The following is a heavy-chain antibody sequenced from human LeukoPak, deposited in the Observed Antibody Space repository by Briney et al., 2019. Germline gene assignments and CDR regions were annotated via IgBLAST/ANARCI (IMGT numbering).Heavy chain of an antibody. CDR2: IYYSGGT. CDR3: ARATLELLFFDY. J-gene: IGHJ4*02. D-gene: IGHD1-7*01. CDR1: GGSISSGDYY. Sequence: SQTLSLTCTVSGGSISSGDYYWSWIRQPPGKGLEWIGYIYYSGGTYYNPSLKSRVTISVDTSKNQFSLKLSSATAADTAVYYCARATLELLFFDYWGQGTLVTVSS. V-gene: IGHV4-30-4*08.